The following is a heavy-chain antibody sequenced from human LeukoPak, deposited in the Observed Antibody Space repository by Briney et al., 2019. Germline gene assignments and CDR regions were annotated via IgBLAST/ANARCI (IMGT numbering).Heavy chain of an antibody. CDR2: ITGSGDTT. Sequence: GGSLRLSCAASGFIFRNYAMSWVRQAPGKGVEWVSAITGSGDTTYYADSVKGRFTISRDNSKNTLYVEMNTLRAEDTAVYYCARGGAYYYDSSGYMFDYWGQGTLVTVSS. D-gene: IGHD3-22*01. CDR1: GFIFRNYA. CDR3: ARGGAYYYDSSGYMFDY. J-gene: IGHJ4*02. V-gene: IGHV3-23*01.